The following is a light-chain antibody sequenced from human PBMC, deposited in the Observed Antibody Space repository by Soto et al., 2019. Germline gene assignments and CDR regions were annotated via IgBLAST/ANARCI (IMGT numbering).Light chain of an antibody. CDR3: QQYDSYPIT. Sequence: DIQMTHSPSSLSASVGDRVTITCRASQGIRNLLVWYQQKPEKAPKSLIYGTSNLESGVPSRFSGSGSGTDYTLTISSLQPEDFATYYCQQYDSYPITFGQGTRLEI. CDR1: QGIRNL. V-gene: IGKV1D-16*01. J-gene: IGKJ5*01. CDR2: GTS.